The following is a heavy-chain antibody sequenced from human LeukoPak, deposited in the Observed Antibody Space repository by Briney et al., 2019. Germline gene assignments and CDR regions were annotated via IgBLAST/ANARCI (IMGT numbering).Heavy chain of an antibody. J-gene: IGHJ4*02. CDR1: GFTFSSIA. V-gene: IGHV3-23*01. Sequence: PGGSLRVSCAASGFTFSSIAMSWVRQAPDKGLEWVSTISGSGGGTYYADSVKGRFTISRDDSKNTLYLQMNSLRADDTAVYYCAKDLGRYRNNFFDYWGQGNLVSVSS. D-gene: IGHD1-26*01. CDR3: AKDLGRYRNNFFDY. CDR2: ISGSGGGT.